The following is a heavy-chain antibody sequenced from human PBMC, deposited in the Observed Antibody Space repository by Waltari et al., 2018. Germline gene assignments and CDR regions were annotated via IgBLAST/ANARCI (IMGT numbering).Heavy chain of an antibody. D-gene: IGHD5-12*01. Sequence: QVQLVESGVGVVQPGRSLRLSCAASGFTFSSYGMHWVHKAPGKGLEWVVVISYDGSNKYDADSVKGRFTISRDKSKNTLYLQMNSLRAEDTAVYYCAKGVGRVGYNWYLDRWGRGTLVTVSS. CDR2: ISYDGSNK. V-gene: IGHV3-30*18. J-gene: IGHJ2*01. CDR3: AKGVGRVGYNWYLDR. CDR1: GFTFSSYG.